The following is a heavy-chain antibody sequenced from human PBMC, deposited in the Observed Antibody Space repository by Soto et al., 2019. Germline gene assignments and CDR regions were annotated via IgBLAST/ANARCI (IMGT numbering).Heavy chain of an antibody. Sequence: SETLSLTCAVSGGSISSSNWWSWVRQSPGKGLEWIGEIYHSGSTNYNPSLKSRVTISVDKSKNQFSLKLSSVTAADTAVYYCASLDILTGYYPGYWDQGTLVTVSS. CDR1: GGSISSSNW. J-gene: IGHJ4*02. CDR2: IYHSGST. V-gene: IGHV4-4*02. CDR3: ASLDILTGYYPGY. D-gene: IGHD3-9*01.